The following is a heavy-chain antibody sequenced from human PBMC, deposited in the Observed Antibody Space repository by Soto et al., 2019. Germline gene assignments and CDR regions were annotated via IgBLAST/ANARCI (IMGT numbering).Heavy chain of an antibody. CDR1: GGSLRDYY. V-gene: IGHV4-34*01. D-gene: IGHD1-20*01. J-gene: IGHJ6*02. CDR2: INHSGST. Sequence: SETLSLTCAVYGGSLRDYYWSWVRQPPGKGLEWIGQINHSGSTNYNPSLKSRVTISVDTSKNQFSLKLSSVTAADTAVYYCARYKSNYYYGMDVWGQGTTVTVSS. CDR3: ARYKSNYYYGMDV.